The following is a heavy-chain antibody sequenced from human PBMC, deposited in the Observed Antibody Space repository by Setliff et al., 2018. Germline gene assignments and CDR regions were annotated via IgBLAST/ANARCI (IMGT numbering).Heavy chain of an antibody. D-gene: IGHD3-3*01. CDR3: ARGALVLQFLEWLPRFYYMDV. V-gene: IGHV1-46*01. Sequence: ASVKVSCKASGYTFTIYYMHWVRQAPGQGLEWMGIINPSGGNTNYAQKFQGRVTMTSDTSTSTVYMGLSSLRSEDTAVYFCARGALVLQFLEWLPRFYYMDVWGKGTTVTVSS. J-gene: IGHJ6*03. CDR2: INPSGGNT. CDR1: GYTFTIYY.